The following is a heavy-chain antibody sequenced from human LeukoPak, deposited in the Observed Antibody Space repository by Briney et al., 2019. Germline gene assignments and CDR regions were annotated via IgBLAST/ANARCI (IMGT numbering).Heavy chain of an antibody. J-gene: IGHJ4*02. D-gene: IGHD1-1*01. CDR1: RFIVSNNY. V-gene: IGHV3-53*01. CDR3: AREERYYFNY. CDR2: IYTGGDT. Sequence: PGGSLRLSCAASRFIVSNNYMNWVRQAPGEGLEWVSVIYTGGDTYYADSVKGRFTISRDTSKNTLYLQMNSLRAEDTAVYYCAREERYYFNYWGQGTLVTVSS.